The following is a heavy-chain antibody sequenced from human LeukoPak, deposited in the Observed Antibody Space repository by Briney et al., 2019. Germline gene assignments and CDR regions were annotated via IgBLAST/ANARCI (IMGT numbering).Heavy chain of an antibody. Sequence: GESLKISCKGSGYSFTRYWIGWVRQMPGKGLEWMGIIYPADSDIRYSPSFRGQVTISADKSISTAYLQWSSLKASDTAMYYCAAEYYYDSSGYTRWAFDIWGQGTMVTVSS. CDR2: IYPADSDI. V-gene: IGHV5-51*01. CDR1: GYSFTRYW. D-gene: IGHD3-22*01. J-gene: IGHJ3*02. CDR3: AAEYYYDSSGYTRWAFDI.